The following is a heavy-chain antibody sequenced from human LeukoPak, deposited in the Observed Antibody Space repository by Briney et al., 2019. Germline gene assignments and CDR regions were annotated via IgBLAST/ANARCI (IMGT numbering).Heavy chain of an antibody. CDR1: GYTFTSYG. V-gene: IGHV1-18*01. D-gene: IGHD3-22*01. CDR2: ISAYNGNT. Sequence: ASVKVSCTASGYTFTSYGISWVRQAPGQGLEWMGWISAYNGNTNYAQKLQGRVTMTTDTSTSTAYMELRSLRSDDTAVYYCARDGYDSSGYYSIFDYWGQGTLVAVSS. CDR3: ARDGYDSSGYYSIFDY. J-gene: IGHJ4*02.